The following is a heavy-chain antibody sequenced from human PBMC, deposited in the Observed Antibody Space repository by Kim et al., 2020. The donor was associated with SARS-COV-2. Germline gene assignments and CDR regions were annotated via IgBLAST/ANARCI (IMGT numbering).Heavy chain of an antibody. CDR2: IHYSGNA. Sequence: SETLSLTCTVSGGSFSTSNYYWGWIRQPPGKVLAWIATIHYSGNAYYNPSLKSRVTISVDTSKKQFSLKLSSVTAADTAVYYCARHSGWPGAIAYWGLGT. J-gene: IGHJ4*01. CDR1: GGSFSTSNYY. D-gene: IGHD6-19*01. V-gene: IGHV4-39*01. CDR3: ARHSGWPGAIAY.